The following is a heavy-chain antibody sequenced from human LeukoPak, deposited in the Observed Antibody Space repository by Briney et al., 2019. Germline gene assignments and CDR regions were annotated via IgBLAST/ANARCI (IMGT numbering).Heavy chain of an antibody. CDR1: GFIVSSNY. CDR3: ARDLSYYGSGSYYKPYGMDV. D-gene: IGHD3-10*01. Sequence: GGSLRLSCAASGFIVSSNYMSWVRQAPGKGLEWVSAIDSGDSTYYTDSVTGRFTISRDNSKNTLYLQMNSLRAEDTAVYYCARDLSYYGSGSYYKPYGMDVWGQGPTVTVSS. V-gene: IGHV3-66*01. CDR2: IDSGDST. J-gene: IGHJ6*02.